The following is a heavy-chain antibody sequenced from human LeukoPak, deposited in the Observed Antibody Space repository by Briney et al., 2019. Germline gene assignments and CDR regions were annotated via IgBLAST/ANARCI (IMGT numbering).Heavy chain of an antibody. D-gene: IGHD4-17*01. V-gene: IGHV4-59*01. CDR2: IYYSGST. CDR3: ARDKDYGDYPYYYYGMDV. Sequence: SETLSLTCTVSGGSISSYYWSWVRQPPGKGLEWVGCIYYSGSTNYNPSLKSRVTISVDTSKNQFSLKLSSVTAADTAVYYCARDKDYGDYPYYYYGMDVWGKGTTVTVSS. CDR1: GGSISSYY. J-gene: IGHJ6*04.